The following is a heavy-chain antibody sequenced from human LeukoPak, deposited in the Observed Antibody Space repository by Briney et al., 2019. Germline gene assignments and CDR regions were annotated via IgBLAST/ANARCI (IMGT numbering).Heavy chain of an antibody. D-gene: IGHD5-12*01. CDR3: ARAGAYLDTATGRYRGDYYGMDV. CDR1: GFTFSSYA. Sequence: GRSLRLSCAASGFTFSSYAMHWVRQAPGKGLEWVAVISYDGSNKYYADSVKGRFTISRDNSKNTLYLQMNSLRAEDTAVYYCARAGAYLDTATGRYRGDYYGMDVWGQGTTVTVSS. CDR2: ISYDGSNK. V-gene: IGHV3-30-3*01. J-gene: IGHJ6*02.